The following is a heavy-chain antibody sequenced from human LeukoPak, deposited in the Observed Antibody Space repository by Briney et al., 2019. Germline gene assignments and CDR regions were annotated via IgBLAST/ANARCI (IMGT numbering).Heavy chain of an antibody. CDR1: GFTFSSYG. CDR2: IRYDASNK. V-gene: IGHV3-30*02. D-gene: IGHD3-22*01. Sequence: GGSLRLSCAASGFTFSSYGMHWVRQAPGKGLEWVTFIRYDASNKYYADSVKGRFTISRDNSKNTLYLQMNSLRADDTAVYYCAKEQNYYDSSGYYIWGQGTLVTVSS. J-gene: IGHJ4*02. CDR3: AKEQNYYDSSGYYI.